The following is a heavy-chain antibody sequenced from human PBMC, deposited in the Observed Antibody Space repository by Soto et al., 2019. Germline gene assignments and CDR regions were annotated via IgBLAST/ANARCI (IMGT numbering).Heavy chain of an antibody. J-gene: IGHJ6*02. Sequence: VGSLRLSCAASGFTFSNAWMNWVRQAPGKGLEWVGRIKSKTDGGTTDYAAPVKGRFTISRDDSKNTLYLQMNSLKTEDTAVYYCTTDGRYSSSSSYYYYGMDVWGQGTTVTVSS. CDR1: GFTFSNAW. D-gene: IGHD6-6*01. CDR3: TTDGRYSSSSSYYYYGMDV. V-gene: IGHV3-15*07. CDR2: IKSKTDGGTT.